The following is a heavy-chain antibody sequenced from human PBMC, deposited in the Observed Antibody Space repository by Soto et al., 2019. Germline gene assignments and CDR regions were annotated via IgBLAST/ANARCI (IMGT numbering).Heavy chain of an antibody. D-gene: IGHD1-26*01. CDR2: MQPSSGRT. J-gene: IGHJ4*02. CDR1: GYSFTSLD. CDR3: ARGVTAGVDY. Sequence: ASVKVSCKASGYSFTSLDINWVRQTTGQELEWMGWMQPSSGRTGYAQKFQGRVAMTRDTSINTAYMELSSPTSDDTAFYYCARGVTAGVDYWGQGTLVTVSS. V-gene: IGHV1-8*01.